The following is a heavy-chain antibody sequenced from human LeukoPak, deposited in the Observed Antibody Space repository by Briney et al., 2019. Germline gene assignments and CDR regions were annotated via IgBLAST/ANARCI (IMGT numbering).Heavy chain of an antibody. CDR3: ARDVGP. CDR2: IETDGSRS. D-gene: IGHD2-15*01. Sequence: GGSLRLSCAASGFTFSWHRMHWVRQVPGKGLVWISWIETDGSRSGYVGSVQGRFTVSRDNAKSTLYLQMNSLRAEDTAIYYCARDVGPWGQGTLVTVSS. CDR1: GFTFSWHR. V-gene: IGHV3-74*01. J-gene: IGHJ5*02.